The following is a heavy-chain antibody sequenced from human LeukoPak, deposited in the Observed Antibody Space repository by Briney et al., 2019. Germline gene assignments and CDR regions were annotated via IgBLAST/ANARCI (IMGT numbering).Heavy chain of an antibody. D-gene: IGHD2-15*01. V-gene: IGHV3-48*01. CDR2: ISSSRSTT. CDR1: GFTFSRYS. Sequence: GGSLRLSCAASGFTFSRYSMTWVRQAPGKGLEWISFISSSRSTTYYADSVKGRCTISRDNGKNSMYLQMHSLRAEDTAVYYCVRPTGRRYCSGGSCYRGPYYFDYWGQGTLVTVSS. CDR3: VRPTGRRYCSGGSCYRGPYYFDY. J-gene: IGHJ4*02.